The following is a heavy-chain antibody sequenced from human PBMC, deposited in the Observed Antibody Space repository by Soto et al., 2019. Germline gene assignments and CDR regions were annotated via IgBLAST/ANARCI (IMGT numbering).Heavy chain of an antibody. Sequence: GGAPRPSCPTSGFSFSPSCLHWVRQAPGKGLEWVGIIWNDGSTTHYADSVKGRFTISRDNSKNTLYLQMNSLRDEDTAVYYCARDGSHYDVDYWGQGTLVNVS. D-gene: IGHD4-4*01. J-gene: IGHJ4*02. CDR1: GFSFSPSC. CDR3: ARDGSHYDVDY. CDR2: IWNDGSTT. V-gene: IGHV3-33*01.